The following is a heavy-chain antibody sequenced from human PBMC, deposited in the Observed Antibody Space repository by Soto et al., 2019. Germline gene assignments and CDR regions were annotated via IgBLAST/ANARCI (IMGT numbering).Heavy chain of an antibody. Sequence: SETLSLTCAVYGGSFSGYYWSWIRQPPGKGLEWIGEINHSGSTNYNPSLKSRVTISVDTSKNQFSLKLSSVTAADTAVYYCARDRVAARGRLSFFDYWGQGTLVTVSS. CDR2: INHSGST. CDR3: ARDRVAARGRLSFFDY. D-gene: IGHD6-6*01. CDR1: GGSFSGYY. V-gene: IGHV4-34*01. J-gene: IGHJ4*02.